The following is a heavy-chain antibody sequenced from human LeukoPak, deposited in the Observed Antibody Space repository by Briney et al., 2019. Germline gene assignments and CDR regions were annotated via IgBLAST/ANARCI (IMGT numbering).Heavy chain of an antibody. CDR2: VATDGRT. Sequence: PGGSLRPSCAASGLTFSNHIINWVRQASGKGLEWVSSVATDGRTIYTDSVKGRFTISRDNSRNTLYLQMNSPRAEDTAVYYCAILPGYSSGWYEVNYWGQGTLVTVSS. CDR1: GLTFSNHI. D-gene: IGHD6-13*01. V-gene: IGHV3-23*01. CDR3: AILPGYSSGWYEVNY. J-gene: IGHJ4*02.